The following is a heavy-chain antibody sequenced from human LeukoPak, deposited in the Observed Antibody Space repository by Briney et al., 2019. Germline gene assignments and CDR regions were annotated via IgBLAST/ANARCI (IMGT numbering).Heavy chain of an antibody. CDR3: ARRSYYYDSSDY. CDR1: GYSFTSYW. J-gene: IGHJ4*02. V-gene: IGHV5-51*01. D-gene: IGHD3-22*01. Sequence: GESLKISCKGSGYSFTSYWIGCVRPMPGKGLEWMGIIYPGDSDTRSSPSFQGQVTISADKSISTAYLQWSSLKASDTAMYYCARRSYYYDSSDYWGQGTLVTVSS. CDR2: IYPGDSDT.